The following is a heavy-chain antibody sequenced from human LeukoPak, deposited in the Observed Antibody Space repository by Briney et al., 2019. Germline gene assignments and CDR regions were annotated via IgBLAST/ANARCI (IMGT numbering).Heavy chain of an antibody. V-gene: IGHV4-39*01. J-gene: IGHJ4*02. CDR1: GGSITGSSYY. Sequence: PSETLSLTCTVSGGSITGSSYYWGWIRQPPGKGLEWIGSPYYSGNTYYNPSLKSRVTISVDTSKNQFSLKLSSAPAADTAVYYCARHYYDSTGYYYFDYWGQGTLVTVSS. CDR2: PYYSGNT. CDR3: ARHYYDSTGYYYFDY. D-gene: IGHD3-22*01.